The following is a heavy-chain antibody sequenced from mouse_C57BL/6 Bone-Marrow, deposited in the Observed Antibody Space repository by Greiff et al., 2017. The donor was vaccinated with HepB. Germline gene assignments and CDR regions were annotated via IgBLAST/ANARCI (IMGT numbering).Heavy chain of an antibody. CDR1: GFSFNTYA. CDR3: VRQDYDYGFAY. D-gene: IGHD2-4*01. CDR2: IRSKSNNYAT. V-gene: IGHV10-1*01. J-gene: IGHJ3*01. Sequence: EVKLMESGGGLVQPKGSLKLSCAASGFSFNTYAMNWVRQAPGKGLEWVARIRSKSNNYATYYADSVKDRFTISRDDSESMLYLQMNNLKTEDTAVYYCVRQDYDYGFAYWGQGTLVTVSA.